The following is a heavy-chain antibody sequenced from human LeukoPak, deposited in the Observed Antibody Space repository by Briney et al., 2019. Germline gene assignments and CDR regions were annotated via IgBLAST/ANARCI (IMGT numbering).Heavy chain of an antibody. J-gene: IGHJ4*02. CDR3: TTGDTLITMVRGVIITSPGSGDY. CDR2: IKSKTDGRTT. D-gene: IGHD3-10*01. Sequence: PGGSLRLSCAASGFTFSNAWMSWVRQAPGKGLEWVGRIKSKTDGRTTDYAAPVKGRFTISRDDSKNTLYLQMNSLKTEDTAVYYCTTGDTLITMVRGVIITSPGSGDYWGQGTLVTVSS. V-gene: IGHV3-15*01. CDR1: GFTFSNAW.